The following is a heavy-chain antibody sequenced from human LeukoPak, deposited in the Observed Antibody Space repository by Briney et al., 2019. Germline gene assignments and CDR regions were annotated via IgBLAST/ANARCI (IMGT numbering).Heavy chain of an antibody. Sequence: PGGSLRLSCAASGFTVSTNYMSGVRQAPGKGLEWVSLIYADGSTFYADSVKGRFTISRDSSKNTLCLQMNILRAEDTAVYYCARDIPSRYWGHGTLVTVSS. CDR3: ARDIPSRY. D-gene: IGHD2-21*01. CDR2: IYADGST. J-gene: IGHJ4*01. V-gene: IGHV3-66*01. CDR1: GFTVSTNY.